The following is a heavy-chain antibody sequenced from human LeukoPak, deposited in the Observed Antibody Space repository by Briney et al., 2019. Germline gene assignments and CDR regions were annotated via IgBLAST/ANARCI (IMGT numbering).Heavy chain of an antibody. CDR2: ISYDGSNK. D-gene: IGHD1-26*01. V-gene: IGHV3-30*04. CDR3: ARDVGLSGSYFGEYFDY. J-gene: IGHJ4*02. CDR1: GFTFSSYA. Sequence: PGRSLRLSCAAYGFTFSSYAMHWVRQAPGKGLEWVAVISYDGSNKYYADSAKGRFTISRDNSKNPLYLQMNSLRAEDTAVYYCARDVGLSGSYFGEYFDYWGQGTLVTVSS.